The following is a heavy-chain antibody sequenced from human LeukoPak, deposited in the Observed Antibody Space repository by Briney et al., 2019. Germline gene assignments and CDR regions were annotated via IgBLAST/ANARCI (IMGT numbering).Heavy chain of an antibody. Sequence: GRSLRLSCAASGFTFSSYAMHWVRQAPGKGLEWVAVISYDGSNKYYADSVKGRFTISRDNSKNTLYLQMNSLRAEDTAVYYCARDGRDGGLDYWGQGTLVTVSS. CDR3: ARDGRDGGLDY. V-gene: IGHV3-30-3*01. D-gene: IGHD5-24*01. CDR2: ISYDGSNK. CDR1: GFTFSSYA. J-gene: IGHJ4*02.